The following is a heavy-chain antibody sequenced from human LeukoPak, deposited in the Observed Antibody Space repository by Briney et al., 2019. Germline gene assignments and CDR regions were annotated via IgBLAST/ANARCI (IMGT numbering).Heavy chain of an antibody. CDR3: ARSDGYCAGGSCSPDY. CDR1: GFTFNNFG. Sequence: AGGSLRLSCAASGFTFNNFGVHWVRQAPGKGLEWVAVISYDGGHKYYADSVTGRFTISRDNSKNTVYLQMSSLSAEDTALYYCARSDGYCAGGSCSPDYWGQGTLVTVSS. CDR2: ISYDGGHK. D-gene: IGHD2-8*02. V-gene: IGHV3-30*03. J-gene: IGHJ4*02.